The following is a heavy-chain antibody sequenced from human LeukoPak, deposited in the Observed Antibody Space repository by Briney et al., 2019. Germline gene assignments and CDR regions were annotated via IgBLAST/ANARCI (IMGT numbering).Heavy chain of an antibody. V-gene: IGHV1-58*01. Sequence: SVKVSCKTSGFTFISSAVQWVRQARGQRLGWIGWIVVGSGNTNYAQKFQERVTITRDMSTSTAYMELSSLRSEDTAVYYCAADPSYSSGYRYYFDYWGQGTLVTVSS. CDR2: IVVGSGNT. CDR3: AADPSYSSGYRYYFDY. J-gene: IGHJ4*02. D-gene: IGHD3-22*01. CDR1: GFTFISSA.